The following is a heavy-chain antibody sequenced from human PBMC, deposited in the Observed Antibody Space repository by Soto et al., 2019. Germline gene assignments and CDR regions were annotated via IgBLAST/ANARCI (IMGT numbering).Heavy chain of an antibody. D-gene: IGHD3-10*01. V-gene: IGHV3-23*01. CDR1: GFTFNTFA. CDR2: ISGSGGGT. J-gene: IGHJ2*01. CDR3: AMSKSVTVVRGINWCVDL. Sequence: EVQLLESGGDLVQPGGSLRLSCAGSGFTFNTFAMAWVRQGPGKGLEWVSGISGSGGGTYYAESVKGRFTISRDNSKNTAYLQMRRLSVEPTAVYYCAMSKSVTVVRGINWCVDLWGRGTLVSVSS.